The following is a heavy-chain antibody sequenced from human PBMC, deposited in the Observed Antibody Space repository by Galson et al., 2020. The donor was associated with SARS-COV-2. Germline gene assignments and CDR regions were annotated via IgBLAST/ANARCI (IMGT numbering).Heavy chain of an antibody. CDR2: IYQSGTT. V-gene: IGHV4-4*02. CDR1: GGSIRSRTW. Sequence: SETLSLTCTVSGGSIRSRTWWNWVRQSPGKGLEWIGEIYQSGTTHYNPSLKSRVTISVDTSKNQFSLKLNSVTAADTAMYYCARGELVLGFDSWGQGILVTVSS. J-gene: IGHJ4*02. D-gene: IGHD2-2*01. CDR3: ARGELVLGFDS.